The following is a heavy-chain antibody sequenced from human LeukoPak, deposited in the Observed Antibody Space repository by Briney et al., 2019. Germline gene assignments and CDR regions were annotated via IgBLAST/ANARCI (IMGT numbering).Heavy chain of an antibody. CDR1: GYTFTGYY. CDR2: ISAYNGNT. J-gene: IGHJ4*02. CDR3: ARDVTYSSGWLPFDY. V-gene: IGHV1-18*04. Sequence: ASVKVSCKASGYTFTGYYMHWVRQAPGQGLEWMGWISAYNGNTNYAQKLQGRVTMTTDTSTSTAYMELRSLRSDDTAVYYCARDVTYSSGWLPFDYWGPGTLVTVSS. D-gene: IGHD6-19*01.